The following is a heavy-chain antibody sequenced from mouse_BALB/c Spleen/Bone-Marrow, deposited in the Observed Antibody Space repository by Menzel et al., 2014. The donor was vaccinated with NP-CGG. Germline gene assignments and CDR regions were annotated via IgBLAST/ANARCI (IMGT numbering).Heavy chain of an antibody. J-gene: IGHJ2*01. CDR1: GFTFSSFG. V-gene: IGHV5-17*02. D-gene: IGHD3-3*01. CDR3: ARGRRTLYFDY. Sequence: EVKLVESGGGLVQPGGSRKLSCAASGFTFSSFGMHWVRQAPEKGLEWVAYISSGSSTIYYADTVKGRFPISRDNPKNTLFQQMTSLRSEDTAMYHCARGRRTLYFDYWGQGTTRTGAS. CDR2: ISSGSSTI.